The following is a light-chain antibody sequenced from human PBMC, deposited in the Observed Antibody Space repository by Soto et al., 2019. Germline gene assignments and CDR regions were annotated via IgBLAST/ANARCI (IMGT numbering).Light chain of an antibody. J-gene: IGKJ5*01. CDR1: QSVSSY. V-gene: IGKV3-11*01. CDR3: QQRSNWPPRIT. Sequence: EIVLTQSPATLSLSPGERATLSCRASQSVSSYLAWYQQKPGQAPRLLIYVASNMATGIPARFSGSGSGTDFTLTISSLEPEDFAVDYCQQRSNWPPRITFGQGTRLEIK. CDR2: VAS.